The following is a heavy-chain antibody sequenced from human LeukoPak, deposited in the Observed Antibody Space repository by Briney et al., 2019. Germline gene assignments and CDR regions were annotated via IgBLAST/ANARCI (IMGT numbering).Heavy chain of an antibody. D-gene: IGHD4/OR15-4a*01. J-gene: IGHJ6*04. V-gene: IGHV1-2*02. Sequence: ASVKVSCKASGYTFTGYYMHWVRQAPGQGLEWMGWINPNSGGTNYAQKFQGRVTMTRDTSISTAYMELSRLRSDDTAVYYCAREKGATRPGDVWGKGTTVTVSS. CDR2: INPNSGGT. CDR3: AREKGATRPGDV. CDR1: GYTFTGYY.